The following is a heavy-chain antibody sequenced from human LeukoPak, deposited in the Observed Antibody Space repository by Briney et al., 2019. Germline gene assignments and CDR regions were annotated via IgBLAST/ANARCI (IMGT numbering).Heavy chain of an antibody. V-gene: IGHV3-48*04. CDR1: GFTFSSYS. CDR3: ACTYGGLNYFEF. J-gene: IGHJ4*02. Sequence: PGGSLRLSCTASGFTFSSYSMNWVRQAPGKGLEWVSYISSSSSTIYYADSVKGRFTISRDNAKNSLYLQMNSLRAEDTAVYYCACTYGGLNYFEFWGQGTLVTVSS. D-gene: IGHD4-23*01. CDR2: ISSSSSTI.